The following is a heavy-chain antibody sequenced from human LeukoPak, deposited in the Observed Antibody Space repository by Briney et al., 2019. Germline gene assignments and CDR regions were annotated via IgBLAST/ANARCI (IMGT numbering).Heavy chain of an antibody. CDR1: GFTFRGYA. CDR2: ISGSGSAT. J-gene: IGHJ4*02. D-gene: IGHD2-2*01. CDR3: AKLGCTGTFCYANY. Sequence: PGGSLSLYCAASGFTFRGYARNWVRQAPGKGLEWVSAISGSGSATYYADSVKGRFTISRDNSKNTLYLQMNSLRAEDTALYYCAKLGCTGTFCYANYWGQGTLVTVSS. V-gene: IGHV3-23*01.